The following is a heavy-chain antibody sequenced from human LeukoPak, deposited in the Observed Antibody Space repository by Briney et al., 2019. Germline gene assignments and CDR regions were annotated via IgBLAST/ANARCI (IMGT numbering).Heavy chain of an antibody. CDR2: ISAYNGNT. CDR1: GYTFTSYG. Sequence: ASVNVSCMASGYTFTSYGISWVRQAPGQGLEWMGWISAYNGNTNYAQKLQGRVTMTTDTSTSTAYIELRSLRSDDTAVYYCARDYEDVDTAMVTKPDYWGQGTLVTVSS. V-gene: IGHV1-18*01. J-gene: IGHJ4*02. D-gene: IGHD5-18*01. CDR3: ARDYEDVDTAMVTKPDY.